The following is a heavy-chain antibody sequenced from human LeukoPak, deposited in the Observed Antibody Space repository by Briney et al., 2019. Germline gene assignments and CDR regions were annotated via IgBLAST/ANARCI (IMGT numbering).Heavy chain of an antibody. CDR1: GASISSWY. CDR2: IYGSGST. J-gene: IGHJ3*02. CDR3: AREASDAFDI. V-gene: IGHV4-59*12. Sequence: SETLSLTCTVSGASISSWYWSWIRQSPGKGLEWIGDIYGSGSTNYNPSLKSRVTISVDKSKNQFSLKLSSVTAADTAVYYCAREASDAFDIWGQGTMVTVSS.